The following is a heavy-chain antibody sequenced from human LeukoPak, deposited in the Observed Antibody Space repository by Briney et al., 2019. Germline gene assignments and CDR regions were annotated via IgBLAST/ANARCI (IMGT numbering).Heavy chain of an antibody. CDR2: IKQDGSEE. CDR3: ARARLTTYYYYGMDV. J-gene: IGHJ6*02. CDR1: GLTVSGNY. D-gene: IGHD1-1*01. V-gene: IGHV3-7*05. Sequence: PGGSLRLSCAASGLTVSGNYMSWVRQAPGKGLEWVANIKQDGSEEYYVDSMKGRFTISRDNAENSLYLQMNSLRAEDTAVYYCARARLTTYYYYGMDVWGQGTTVTVSS.